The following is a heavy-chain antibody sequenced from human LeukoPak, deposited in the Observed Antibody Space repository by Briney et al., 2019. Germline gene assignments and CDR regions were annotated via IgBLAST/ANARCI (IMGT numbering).Heavy chain of an antibody. CDR1: GGSISSSSSY. Sequence: SETLSLTCSVSGGSISSSSSYWGWIRQPPGKGLEWIGSIYYSGSSFDNPALKSRVTISVDTSKNQFSLKLSSVTAADTAVYYCARDPSTYSSSWYRGYYYYYMDVWGKGTTVTVSS. CDR2: IYYSGSS. D-gene: IGHD6-13*01. V-gene: IGHV4-39*07. J-gene: IGHJ6*03. CDR3: ARDPSTYSSSWYRGYYYYYMDV.